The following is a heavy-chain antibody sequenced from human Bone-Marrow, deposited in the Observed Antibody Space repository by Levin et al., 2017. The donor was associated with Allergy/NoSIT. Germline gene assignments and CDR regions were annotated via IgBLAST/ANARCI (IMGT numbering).Heavy chain of an antibody. J-gene: IGHJ5*02. CDR2: IYHLGGT. CDR1: GGSISTYY. D-gene: IGHD1-1*01. Sequence: GSLRLSCTVSGGSISTYYWSWIRQPPGKGLEWIGYIYHLGGTLYSPSLKSRLTMSLDTSKNQFSLQLRSVTAADTAVYYCGRTRSIGGTDLWGQGTLVSVSS. CDR3: GRTRSIGGTDL. V-gene: IGHV4-59*08.